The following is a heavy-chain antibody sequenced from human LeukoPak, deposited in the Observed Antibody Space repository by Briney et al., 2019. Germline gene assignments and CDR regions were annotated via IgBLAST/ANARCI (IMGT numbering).Heavy chain of an antibody. D-gene: IGHD6-19*01. CDR3: AKATVAGPPYWYFDL. CDR1: GFTFSSYG. Sequence: GGSLRLSCAASGFTFSSYGMHWVRQAPGKGLEWVAFIRYDGSNKYYADSVKGRFTISRDNSKNTLYLQMNSLRAEDTAVYHCAKATVAGPPYWYFDLWGRGTLVTVSS. CDR2: IRYDGSNK. V-gene: IGHV3-30*02. J-gene: IGHJ2*01.